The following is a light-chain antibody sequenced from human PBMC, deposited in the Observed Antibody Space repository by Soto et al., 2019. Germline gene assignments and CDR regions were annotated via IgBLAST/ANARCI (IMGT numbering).Light chain of an antibody. J-gene: IGLJ2*01. Sequence: QSALTQPASVSGSPGQSITISCTGTSRDVGGYNYVSWYQKNPGKAPKLMIYDVSKRPSGVSSRFSGSKSGNTASLTISGLQAEDEADYYCCSYAGSSTVVFGGGTKVTVL. CDR2: DVS. CDR3: CSYAGSSTVV. CDR1: SRDVGGYNY. V-gene: IGLV2-23*02.